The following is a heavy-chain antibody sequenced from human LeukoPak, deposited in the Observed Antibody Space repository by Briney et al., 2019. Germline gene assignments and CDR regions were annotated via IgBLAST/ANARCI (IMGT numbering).Heavy chain of an antibody. J-gene: IGHJ4*02. CDR2: ISGSGGST. D-gene: IGHD3-10*01. V-gene: IGHV3-23*01. CDR3: AKDQYYGSGSYRWGFDY. CDR1: GFTVSSNS. Sequence: GGSLRLSCTVSGFTVSSNSMSWVRQAPGKGLEWVSAISGSGGSTYYADSVKGRFTISRDNSKNTLFLQMNSLRAEDTAVYYCAKDQYYGSGSYRWGFDYWGQGTLVTVSS.